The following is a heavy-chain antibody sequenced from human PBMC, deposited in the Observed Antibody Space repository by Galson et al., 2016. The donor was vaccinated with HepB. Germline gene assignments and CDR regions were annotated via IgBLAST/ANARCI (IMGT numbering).Heavy chain of an antibody. V-gene: IGHV5-51*01. D-gene: IGHD3-9*01. CDR3: ATQLGRGFFDWLLYADL. J-gene: IGHJ5*02. CDR2: IYSGDSDT. Sequence: QSGAEVKKPGESLKISCKASGYTFSNYWIGWVRQMPGKGLEWMGIIYSGDSDTRYSPSIQGQVTISADKSISTAYLQWSSLKASDTAIYYCATQLGRGFFDWLLYADLWGQGTLVTVSS. CDR1: GYTFSNYW.